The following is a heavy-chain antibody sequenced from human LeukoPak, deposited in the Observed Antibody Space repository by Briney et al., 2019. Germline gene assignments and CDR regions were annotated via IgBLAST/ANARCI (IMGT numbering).Heavy chain of an antibody. J-gene: IGHJ4*02. Sequence: PGGSLRLSCAASGFTFDDYAVHWVRQAPGKGLEWVSLIGWDGGSTYYVDSVKGRFTISRDNSKNSLYLQMNSLRAEDTALYYCAKERFEYSGSPILDYWGQGTLVTVSS. CDR3: AKERFEYSGSPILDY. CDR2: IGWDGGST. V-gene: IGHV3-43D*03. D-gene: IGHD6-6*01. CDR1: GFTFDDYA.